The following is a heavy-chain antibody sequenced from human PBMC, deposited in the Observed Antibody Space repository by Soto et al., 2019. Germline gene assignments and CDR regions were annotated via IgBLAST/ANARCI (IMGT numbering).Heavy chain of an antibody. Sequence: EVQLLESGGGLVQPGGSLRLSCAASGFTFSSYAMRWVRQAPGKGLEWVSAMSGSGGSTYYADSVKGRFTISRDNSKNAVYLQMNSMRGEDTAVYYCARRGSGSYYDYWGQGTLVTVSS. D-gene: IGHD1-26*01. CDR1: GFTFSSYA. CDR2: MSGSGGST. J-gene: IGHJ4*02. V-gene: IGHV3-23*01. CDR3: ARRGSGSYYDY.